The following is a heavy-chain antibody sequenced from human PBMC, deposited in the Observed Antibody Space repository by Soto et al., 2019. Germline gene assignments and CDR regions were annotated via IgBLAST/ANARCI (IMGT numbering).Heavy chain of an antibody. CDR2: IYCDDDT. Sequence: SGATLVNPTHPLTLTCTLSGVSLRTSGVGVAWIRQPPGKALECLSLIYCDDDTRYSPPLKTRVTITKDTCKNHVVLTMTNMDPVDTATYYCGRSLERYYSYYGMDVWGQVTTVTVSS. J-gene: IGHJ6*02. CDR1: GVSLRTSGVG. CDR3: GRSLERYYSYYGMDV. D-gene: IGHD1-1*01. V-gene: IGHV2-5*02.